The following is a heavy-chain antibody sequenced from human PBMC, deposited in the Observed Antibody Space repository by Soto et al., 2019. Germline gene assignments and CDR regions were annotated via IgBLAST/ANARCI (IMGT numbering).Heavy chain of an antibody. CDR3: AKEVDTVVGPVAGPLASSFDW. CDR2: VSGGGETT. V-gene: IGHV3-30*13. Sequence: QLVESGGGVVQPGRSLTLSCAGSGFTFSSYGTHWIRQAPGKGLEWVAVVSGGGETTYYADFVKGRFTISRDNSKKRMYLQMNRLRPEDTAVYYCAKEVDTVVGPVAGPLASSFDWWGQGTLVNVS. CDR1: GFTFSSYG. J-gene: IGHJ4*02. D-gene: IGHD2-2*01.